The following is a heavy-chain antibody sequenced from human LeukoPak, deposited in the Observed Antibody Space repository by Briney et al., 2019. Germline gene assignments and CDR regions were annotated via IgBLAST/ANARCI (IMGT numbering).Heavy chain of an antibody. D-gene: IGHD2-15*01. CDR2: IYYSGST. V-gene: IGHV4-39*07. CDR1: GGSISSSSYY. Sequence: SETLSLTCTVSGGSISSSSYYWGWIRQPPGKGLEWIGSIYYSGSTYYNPSLKSRVTISVDTSKNQFSLKLSSVTAADTAVYYCASGYCSGGSCYVRDWGQGTLVTVSS. J-gene: IGHJ4*02. CDR3: ASGYCSGGSCYVRD.